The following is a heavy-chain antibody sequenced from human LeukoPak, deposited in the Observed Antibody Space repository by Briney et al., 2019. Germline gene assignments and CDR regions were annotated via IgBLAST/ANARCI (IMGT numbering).Heavy chain of an antibody. D-gene: IGHD6-6*01. J-gene: IGHJ4*02. CDR3: ARAQSVRAARKTFDY. Sequence: ASVKVSCKASGYTFTSYGISWVRQAPGLGLEWMGWISAYNGNTNYAQKLQGRVTMTTDTSTSTAYMELRSLRSDDTAVYYCARAQSVRAARKTFDYWGQGTLVTVSS. CDR2: ISAYNGNT. V-gene: IGHV1-18*01. CDR1: GYTFTSYG.